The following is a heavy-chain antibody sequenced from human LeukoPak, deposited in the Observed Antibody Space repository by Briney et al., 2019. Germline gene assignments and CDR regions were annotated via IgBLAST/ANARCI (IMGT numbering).Heavy chain of an antibody. CDR3: ARLKRDYYDSSGLVYFDY. V-gene: IGHV4-59*01. J-gene: IGHJ4*02. D-gene: IGHD3-22*01. Sequence: SETLSLTCTVSGGSISSYYWNWIRQPPGKGLEWIGYIYNSGGANYNPSVKSRVTISVDTSKNQFSLMLSSVTAADTAVYYCARLKRDYYDSSGLVYFDYWGQGTLVTVSS. CDR2: IYNSGGA. CDR1: GGSISSYY.